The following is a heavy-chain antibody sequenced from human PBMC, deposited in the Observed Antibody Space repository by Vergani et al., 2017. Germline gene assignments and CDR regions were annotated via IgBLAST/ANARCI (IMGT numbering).Heavy chain of an antibody. J-gene: IGHJ4*02. Sequence: QVQLVESGGGVVQPGRSLRLSCAASGFTFSSYAMHWVRQAPGKGLEWVAVISYDGSNKYYADSVKGRFTISRDNSKNTLYLQMNSLRAEETAVYYCARDGGIAVGVLDYWGQGTLVTVSS. V-gene: IGHV3-30*01. CDR2: ISYDGSNK. CDR3: ARDGGIAVGVLDY. CDR1: GFTFSSYA. D-gene: IGHD6-19*01.